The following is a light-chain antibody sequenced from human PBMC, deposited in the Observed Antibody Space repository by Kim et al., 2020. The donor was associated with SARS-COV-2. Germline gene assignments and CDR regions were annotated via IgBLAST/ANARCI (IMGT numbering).Light chain of an antibody. CDR1: QGINSN. J-gene: IGKJ4*01. V-gene: IGKV1-17*03. CDR2: AAS. CDR3: LQHNSYPLT. Sequence: ASVGDRVTITCRASQGINSNLAWFQQKPGRVPKRLIYAASSLQSGVPSRFSGSGSGTELTLTISSLQPEDFATYYCLQHNSYPLTFGGGTKVDIK.